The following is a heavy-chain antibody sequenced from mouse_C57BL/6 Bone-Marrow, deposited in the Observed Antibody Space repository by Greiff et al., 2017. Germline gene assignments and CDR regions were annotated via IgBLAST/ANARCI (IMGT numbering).Heavy chain of an antibody. CDR1: GYSFTSYY. V-gene: IGHV1-66*01. D-gene: IGHD2-3*01. J-gene: IGHJ3*01. Sequence: QVQLQQSGPELVKPGASVKISCKASGYSFTSYYIHWVKQRPGQGLEWIGWIYPGSGNTKYNEKFKGKATLTADTSSSTAYMQLSSLTSEDSAVYYWAISWLLPFAYWVQGTLVTVSA. CDR3: AISWLLPFAY. CDR2: IYPGSGNT.